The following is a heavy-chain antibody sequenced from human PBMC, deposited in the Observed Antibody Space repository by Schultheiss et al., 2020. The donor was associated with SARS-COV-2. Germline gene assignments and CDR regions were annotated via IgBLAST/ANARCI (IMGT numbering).Heavy chain of an antibody. J-gene: IGHJ4*02. CDR2: ISSNGGST. CDR1: GFTFSSYA. CDR3: ARSYDSSLDY. D-gene: IGHD3-22*01. Sequence: GGSLRLSCSASGFTFSSYAMHWVRQAPGKGLEYVSAISSNGGSTYYANSVKGRFTISRDNSKNTLYLQMGSLRAEDMAVYYCARSYDSSLDYWGQGTLVTVSS. V-gene: IGHV3-64*01.